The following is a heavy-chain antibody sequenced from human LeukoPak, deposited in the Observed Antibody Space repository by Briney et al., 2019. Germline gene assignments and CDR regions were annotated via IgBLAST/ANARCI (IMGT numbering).Heavy chain of an antibody. CDR2: IYHSGST. J-gene: IGHJ4*02. Sequence: SETLSLTCTVSGGSISSYYWGWIRQPPGKGLEWIGSIYHSGSTYYNPSLKSRVTISVDTSKNQFSLKLSSVTAADTAVYYCARDLVFSAAYFDYWGQGTLVTVSS. D-gene: IGHD6-13*01. CDR3: ARDLVFSAAYFDY. V-gene: IGHV4-38-2*02. CDR1: GGSISSYY.